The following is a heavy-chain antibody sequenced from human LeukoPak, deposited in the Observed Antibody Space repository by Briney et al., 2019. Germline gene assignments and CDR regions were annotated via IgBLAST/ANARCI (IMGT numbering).Heavy chain of an antibody. V-gene: IGHV3-7*04. Sequence: GGSLRLSCAASVYPFINYWMSWVRQSPGKGLEWEANIKQDGSDKYYVDSVKGRFTISRDNAKNSLYLQMNSLRAEDTAVYYCARDPYDSSWGLCYFDYWGQGNVVTVSS. CDR2: IKQDGSDK. CDR3: ARDPYDSSWGLCYFDY. CDR1: VYPFINYW. J-gene: IGHJ4*02. D-gene: IGHD3-22*01.